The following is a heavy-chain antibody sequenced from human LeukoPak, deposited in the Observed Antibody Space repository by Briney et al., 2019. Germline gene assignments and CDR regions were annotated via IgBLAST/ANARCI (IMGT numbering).Heavy chain of an antibody. CDR1: GGSISSSSYY. CDR2: IYYSGST. CDR3: ARVGGELPYYFDY. D-gene: IGHD3-16*02. V-gene: IGHV4-39*01. J-gene: IGHJ4*02. Sequence: SETLSLTCTVSGGSISSSSYYWGWVRQPPGKGVEWIGSIYYSGSTYYNPSLKSRVTISVDTSKNQFSLKLSSVTAADTAVYYCARVGGELPYYFDYWGQGTLVTVSS.